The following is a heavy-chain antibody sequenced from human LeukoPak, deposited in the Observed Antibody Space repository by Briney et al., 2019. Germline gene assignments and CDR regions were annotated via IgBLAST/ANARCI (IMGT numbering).Heavy chain of an antibody. J-gene: IGHJ4*02. V-gene: IGHV3-48*02. CDR2: ISSSSSTI. CDR3: ARYFDS. CDR1: GFTFSSSS. Sequence: GGSLRLSCGVSGFTFSSSSMNWVRQAPGKGLDWGSYISSSSSTIYYADSVKGRFTISRDNAKNSLYLKMNSLRDEDTAVYYCARYFDSWGQGTLVTVSS.